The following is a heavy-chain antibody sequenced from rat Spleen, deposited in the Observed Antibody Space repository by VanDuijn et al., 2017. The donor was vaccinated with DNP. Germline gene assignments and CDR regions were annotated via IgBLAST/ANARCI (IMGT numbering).Heavy chain of an antibody. D-gene: IGHD1-6*01. CDR3: TRSSVYFGPPFDY. Sequence: QVQLRESGPGLIQPSQSLSLTCTVSGFSLSDYSVHWVRQPPGEGLEWIAAISSGGNTDYNSALKSRLSISRDTSKSQVFLKMNSLQTEDTAIYFCTRSSVYFGPPFDYWGQGVMVTVSS. CDR1: GFSLSDYS. V-gene: IGHV2-19*01. J-gene: IGHJ2*01. CDR2: ISSGGNT.